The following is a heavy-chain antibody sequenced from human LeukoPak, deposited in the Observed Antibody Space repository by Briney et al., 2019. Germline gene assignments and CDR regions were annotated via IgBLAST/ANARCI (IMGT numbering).Heavy chain of an antibody. CDR2: INWNSDRI. CDR1: GFIFGDYG. J-gene: IGHJ3*01. V-gene: IGHV3-9*01. CDR3: VRASYYYDTSGLGAFDV. D-gene: IGHD3-22*01. Sequence: PGGSLRLSCAASGFIFGDYGMYWVRHAPGKGLEWVSGINWNSDRIVYADSVKGRFTISRDNAKNSLYMQMNSVRAEDTALYYCVRASYYYDTSGLGAFDVWGQGTTVVVSS.